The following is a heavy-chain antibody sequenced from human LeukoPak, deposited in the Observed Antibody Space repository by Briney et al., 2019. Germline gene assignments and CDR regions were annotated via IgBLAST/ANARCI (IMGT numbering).Heavy chain of an antibody. CDR2: IYYSGST. J-gene: IGHJ5*02. D-gene: IGHD1-26*01. CDR3: ARDGGGSYNNWFDP. Sequence: SETLSLTCTVSGGSISSYYWSRIRQPPGKGLEWIGYIYYSGSTNYNPSLKSRVTISVDTSKNQFSLKLSSVTAADTAVYYCARDGGGSYNNWFDPWGQGTLVTVSS. V-gene: IGHV4-59*01. CDR1: GGSISSYY.